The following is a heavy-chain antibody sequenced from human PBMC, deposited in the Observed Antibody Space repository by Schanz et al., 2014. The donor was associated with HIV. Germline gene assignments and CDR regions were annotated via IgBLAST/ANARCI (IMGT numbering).Heavy chain of an antibody. J-gene: IGHJ6*02. V-gene: IGHV3-9*01. Sequence: EVQLVESGGGLVQPGRSLRLSCAASGFTFDEYAMHWVRQAPGKGLEWVSSISWNSGSIDYADSVKGRFTVSRDNAKNSLYLQMNSLRAEDTAVYYCVRAGGELGGYYYGMDVWGQGTTVSVSS. CDR1: GFTFDEYA. CDR3: VRAGGELGGYYYGMDV. D-gene: IGHD3-16*01. CDR2: ISWNSGSI.